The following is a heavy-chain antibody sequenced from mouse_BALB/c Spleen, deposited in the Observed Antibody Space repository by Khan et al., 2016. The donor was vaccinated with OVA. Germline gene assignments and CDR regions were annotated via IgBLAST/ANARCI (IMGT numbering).Heavy chain of an antibody. Sequence: QMQLEESGPGLVAPSQSLSITCTISGFSLTNYGVHWVRQPPGKGLEWLVVIWSYGSTTYNSALKSRLTISKDNSKSPAFLNMNSLQTDDTAMYFCARQPYYHYNIMDYWGQGTSVTVSS. CDR1: GFSLTNYG. D-gene: IGHD2-10*01. CDR3: ARQPYYHYNIMDY. J-gene: IGHJ4*01. V-gene: IGHV2-6-1*01. CDR2: IWSYGST.